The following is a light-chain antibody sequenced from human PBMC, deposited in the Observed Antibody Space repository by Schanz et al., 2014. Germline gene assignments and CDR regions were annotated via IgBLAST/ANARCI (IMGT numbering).Light chain of an antibody. CDR1: SSDVGGYNY. V-gene: IGLV2-14*03. Sequence: QSALTQPPSASGSPGQSVTISCSGTSSDVGGYNYVSWYQQHPGKAPKLIIYDVTKRPSGVSSRFSGSKSANTASLTISGLRAEDEADYYCSSYGSSSRVFGGGTKLTVL. CDR2: DVT. J-gene: IGLJ3*02. CDR3: SSYGSSSRV.